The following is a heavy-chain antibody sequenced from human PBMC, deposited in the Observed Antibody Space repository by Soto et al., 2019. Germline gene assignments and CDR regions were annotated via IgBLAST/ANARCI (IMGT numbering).Heavy chain of an antibody. J-gene: IGHJ4*02. CDR2: IYYSGSP. V-gene: IGHV4-59*08. CDR1: GGSISSYY. Sequence: QVQLQESGPGLVKPSETLSLTCTVSGGSISSYYWSWIRQPPGKGLEWIGYIYYSGSPNYNPSLKGRVTISVATSKNQFSLKLSSVTAADTAVYYCARYSGYDPSYFDYWGQGTLVTVSS. D-gene: IGHD5-12*01. CDR3: ARYSGYDPSYFDY.